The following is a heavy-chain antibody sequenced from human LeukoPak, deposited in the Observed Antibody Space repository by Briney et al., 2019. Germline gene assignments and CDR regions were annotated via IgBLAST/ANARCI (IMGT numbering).Heavy chain of an antibody. D-gene: IGHD3-9*01. J-gene: IGHJ4*02. Sequence: SETLSLTCTVSGGSINSGDSSWSWLRQPPGKALEWIGYIYHSGSTYSNPSLKSRVTISPDRSKNQFSLQLSSVTAADTAVYYCARDLTGYSLFDSWGQGTLVTVSS. V-gene: IGHV4-30-2*01. CDR1: GGSINSGDSS. CDR2: IYHSGST. CDR3: ARDLTGYSLFDS.